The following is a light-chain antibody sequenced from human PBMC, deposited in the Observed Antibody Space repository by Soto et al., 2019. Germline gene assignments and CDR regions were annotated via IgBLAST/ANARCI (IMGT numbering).Light chain of an antibody. J-gene: IGKJ4*01. CDR1: QSLNTW. CDR3: QQYKNYPLT. Sequence: DIPMTQSPSTLSASVGDRVTITCRASQSLNTWLAWYEQKSGKDPKLLIYRATGLESGVPSRFSGSGSGTEYALTISSLQPDDFATYYCQQYKNYPLTFGGGTKVEVK. CDR2: RAT. V-gene: IGKV1-5*03.